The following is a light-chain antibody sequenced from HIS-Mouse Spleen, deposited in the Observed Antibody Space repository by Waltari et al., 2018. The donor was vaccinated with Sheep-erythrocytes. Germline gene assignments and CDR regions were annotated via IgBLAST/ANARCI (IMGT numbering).Light chain of an antibody. Sequence: IQMTQSPSSLSASVRDRVTITCQASQDISNYLNWYQQKPGKAPKLLIYDASNLETGVPSRFSGSGSGTDFTFTISSLQPEDIATYYCQQSYSTPQFTFGPGTKVDIK. CDR3: QQSYSTPQFT. J-gene: IGKJ3*01. V-gene: IGKV1-33*01. CDR1: QDISNY. CDR2: DAS.